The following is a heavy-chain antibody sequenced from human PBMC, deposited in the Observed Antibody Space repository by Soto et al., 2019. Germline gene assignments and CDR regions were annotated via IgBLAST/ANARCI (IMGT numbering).Heavy chain of an antibody. V-gene: IGHV1-18*01. D-gene: IGHD2-21*02. CDR2: ISANNGNT. CDR1: GYTFTSYG. CDR3: ARDKRADPRYCGGDCYLGP. Sequence: GASVKVSCKASGYTFTSYGISWVRQAPGQGLEWMGRISANNGNTNDAQKLQGRVTMTTDTSTSTAYMELRSLRSDDTAVYYCARDKRADPRYCGGDCYLGPWGQGTLVTVSS. J-gene: IGHJ5*02.